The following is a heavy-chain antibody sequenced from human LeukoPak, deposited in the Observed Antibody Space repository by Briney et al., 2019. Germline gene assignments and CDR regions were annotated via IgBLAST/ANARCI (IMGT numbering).Heavy chain of an antibody. V-gene: IGHV4-59*01. J-gene: IGHJ4*02. Sequence: SETLSLTCTVSGGSTSSYYWSWFRQPPGKGLEWIGYIYYSGSTNYNPSLKSRVTISVDTSKNQFSLKLSSVTAADTAVYYCARRQGDYWGQGTLVTVSS. CDR1: GGSTSSYY. CDR3: ARRQGDY. CDR2: IYYSGST.